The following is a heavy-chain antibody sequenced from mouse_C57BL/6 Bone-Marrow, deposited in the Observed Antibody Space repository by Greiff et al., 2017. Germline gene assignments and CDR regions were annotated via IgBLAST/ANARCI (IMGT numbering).Heavy chain of an antibody. CDR2: GQGLEWIG. D-gene: IGHD1-1*01. CDR3: SEDSAVDYCAWDYGSTSYAMDY. V-gene: IGHV1-87*01. CDR1: YTFSRRVH. Sequence: VKLMESGPELARPWASVKISCQAFYTFSRRVHFAIRDTNYWMQWVIQRPGQGLEWIGAIYPGNGDTSYNQKFKGKATLTADKSSSTAYLQLSSLTSEDSAVDYCAWDYGSTSYAMDYWGQGTSVTVSS. J-gene: IGHJ4*01.